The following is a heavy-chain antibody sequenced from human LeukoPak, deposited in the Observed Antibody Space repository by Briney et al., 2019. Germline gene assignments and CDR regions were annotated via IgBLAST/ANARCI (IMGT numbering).Heavy chain of an antibody. J-gene: IGHJ4*02. CDR1: GGSISSSSYY. V-gene: IGHV4-39*01. D-gene: IGHD5-18*01. CDR3: ARLRAIRLWGTPRWYYFDY. CDR2: IYYSGST. Sequence: SETLSLTCTVSGGSISSSSYYWGWIRQPPGKGLEWIGSIYYSGSTYYNPSLKSRVTISVDTSKNQFSLKLSSVTAADTAVYYCARLRAIRLWGTPRWYYFDYWGQGTLVTVSS.